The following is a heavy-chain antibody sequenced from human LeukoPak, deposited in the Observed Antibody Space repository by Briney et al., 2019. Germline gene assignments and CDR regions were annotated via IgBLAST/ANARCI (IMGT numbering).Heavy chain of an antibody. CDR3: AELGITMIGGV. CDR1: GFTFSSYS. CDR2: ISSSSSTI. D-gene: IGHD3-10*02. Sequence: PGGSLRLSCAASGFTFSSYSMNWVRQAPGKGLEWVSYISSSSSTIYYADSVKGRFTISRDNAKNSLYLQMNSLRAEDTAVYHCAELGITMIGGVWGKGTTVTISS. V-gene: IGHV3-48*04. J-gene: IGHJ6*04.